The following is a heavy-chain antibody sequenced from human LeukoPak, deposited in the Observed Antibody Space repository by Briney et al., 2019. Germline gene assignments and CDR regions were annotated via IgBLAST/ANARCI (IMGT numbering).Heavy chain of an antibody. CDR2: IKQDGSEK. CDR1: GFTFSSYW. D-gene: IGHD5-12*01. Sequence: GGSLRLSCAASGFTFSSYWMSWVRQAPGKGLEWVADIKQDGSEKYYVDSVKGRFTISRDNAKNSLYLQMNSLRAEDTAVYYCARESGGYSGYDLIYYYYYMDVWGKGTTVTVSS. V-gene: IGHV3-7*01. CDR3: ARESGGYSGYDLIYYYYYMDV. J-gene: IGHJ6*03.